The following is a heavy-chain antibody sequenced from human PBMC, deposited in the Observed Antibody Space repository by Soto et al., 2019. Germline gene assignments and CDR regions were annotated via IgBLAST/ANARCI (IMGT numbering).Heavy chain of an antibody. Sequence: ASVKVSCKASGYTFTNYAMHWVRQAPGQRLEWMGWINAGNSNTKYSQKFQGRVTITRDTSASTAYMELSSLRSEDTAVYYCARDFEAAFDYWGQGTLVTVSS. CDR3: ARDFEAAFDY. D-gene: IGHD3-9*01. CDR1: GYTFTNYA. V-gene: IGHV1-3*01. CDR2: INAGNSNT. J-gene: IGHJ4*02.